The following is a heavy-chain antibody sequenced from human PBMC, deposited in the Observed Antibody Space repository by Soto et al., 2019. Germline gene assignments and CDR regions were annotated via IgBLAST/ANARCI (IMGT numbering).Heavy chain of an antibody. J-gene: IGHJ4*02. CDR2: MNPNSGNT. V-gene: IGHV1-8*01. CDR1: GYTFTSYD. D-gene: IGHD6-19*01. Sequence: QVQLVQSGAEVKTPGASVTVSCKASGYTFTSYDINWVRQATGQGLAWMGWMNPNSGNTGYAQKVQGRVTMTRNTSISTAYIELTSLRSEDTAVYYCASSGSGWYLYWGQGTLVTVSS. CDR3: ASSGSGWYLY.